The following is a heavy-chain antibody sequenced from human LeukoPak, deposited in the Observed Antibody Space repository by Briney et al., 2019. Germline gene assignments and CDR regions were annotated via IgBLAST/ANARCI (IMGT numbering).Heavy chain of an antibody. J-gene: IGHJ4*02. Sequence: GTSLRLSCAASGFTFSGYGMHWVRQAPGKGLEWVTLISYDGSNKYYVDSMKGRFTISRDNSKNTLYLQMNSLRAEDTAVYYCAKDPSRYSSSPGYWGQGTLVTVSS. CDR1: GFTFSGYG. CDR2: ISYDGSNK. D-gene: IGHD6-13*01. V-gene: IGHV3-30*18. CDR3: AKDPSRYSSSPGY.